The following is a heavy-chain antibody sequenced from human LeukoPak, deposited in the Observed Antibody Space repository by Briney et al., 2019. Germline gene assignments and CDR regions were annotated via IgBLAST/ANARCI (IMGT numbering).Heavy chain of an antibody. Sequence: GGSLRLSCAASGFTFSGTAIHRVRQASGRGLEWVGRIRSKADTAYAASVKGRFTISRDDSRNTAYLQMNSLQTEDKAVYYCARLRAARTESYFYYGMDVWGQGTTVTVSS. CDR3: ARLRAARTESYFYYGMDV. CDR1: GFTFSGTA. J-gene: IGHJ6*02. D-gene: IGHD6-6*01. CDR2: IRSKADT. V-gene: IGHV3-73*01.